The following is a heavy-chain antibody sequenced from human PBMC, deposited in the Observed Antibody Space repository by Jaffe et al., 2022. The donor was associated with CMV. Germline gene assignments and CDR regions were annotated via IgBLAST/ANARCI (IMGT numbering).Heavy chain of an antibody. Sequence: EVQLVESGGGLVQPGRSLRLSCAASGFTFDDYAMHWVRQAPGKGLEWVSGISWNSGSIGYADSVKGRFTISRDNAKNSLYLQMNSLRAEDTALYYCAKDMGRIAVAGVDYWGQGTLVTVSS. CDR1: GFTFDDYA. CDR2: ISWNSGSI. D-gene: IGHD6-19*01. V-gene: IGHV3-9*01. J-gene: IGHJ4*02. CDR3: AKDMGRIAVAGVDY.